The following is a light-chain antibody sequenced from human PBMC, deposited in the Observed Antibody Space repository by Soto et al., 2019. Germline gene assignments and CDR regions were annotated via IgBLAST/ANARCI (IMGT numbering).Light chain of an antibody. J-gene: IGKJ2*01. CDR2: AAS. CDR3: QQSYSTPHT. V-gene: IGKV1-39*01. CDR1: QSISRN. Sequence: DTQMTQSPSSLSASVGDRVTITCRASQSISRNLNWYQQKPGRAPKLLIYAASSLLSGVPSRFSGSGSETDFTLTISSLQPEDFATYYCQQSYSTPHTFGQGTKLEIK.